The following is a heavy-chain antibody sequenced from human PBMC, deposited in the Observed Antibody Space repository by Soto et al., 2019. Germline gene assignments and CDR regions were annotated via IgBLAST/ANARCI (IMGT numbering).Heavy chain of an antibody. CDR3: ARVKAAAGEYYFDY. Sequence: SQTLSLTCAISGDSVSSNSAAWNWIRQSPSRGLEWLGRTYYRSKWYNDYAVSVKSRITIHPETSKNQFYLQMNTVTPEDTAVYYCARVKAAAGEYYFDYWGQGTLVTVSS. CDR2: TYYRSKWYN. CDR1: GDSVSSNSAA. D-gene: IGHD6-13*01. J-gene: IGHJ4*02. V-gene: IGHV6-1*01.